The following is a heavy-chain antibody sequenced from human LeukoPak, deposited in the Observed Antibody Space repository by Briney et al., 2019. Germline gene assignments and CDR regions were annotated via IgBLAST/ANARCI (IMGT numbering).Heavy chain of an antibody. CDR1: GFTFSSYA. Sequence: GGSLRLSCAASGFTFSSYAMTWVRQAPGKGLEWASVISGSGDTTYCADSVKGRFTISRDNSKNTLCLQMNSLRAEDTAVYYCAGRVTGYSSGYVYWGQGTLVTVSS. V-gene: IGHV3-23*01. D-gene: IGHD5-18*01. CDR3: AGRVTGYSSGYVY. J-gene: IGHJ4*02. CDR2: ISGSGDTT.